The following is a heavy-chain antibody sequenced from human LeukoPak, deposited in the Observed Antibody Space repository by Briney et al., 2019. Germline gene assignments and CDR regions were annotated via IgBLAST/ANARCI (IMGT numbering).Heavy chain of an antibody. J-gene: IGHJ3*02. Sequence: SETLSLTCTVSGGSISSYYWSWIRQPAGKGLEWIGRIYTSGSTNYNPSLKSRVTMSVDTSKNQFSLKLSSVTAADTAVYYCAKEQYYESSGHPSPDAFDIWGQGTKVTVSS. CDR1: GGSISSYY. D-gene: IGHD3-22*01. CDR3: AKEQYYESSGHPSPDAFDI. CDR2: IYTSGST. V-gene: IGHV4-4*07.